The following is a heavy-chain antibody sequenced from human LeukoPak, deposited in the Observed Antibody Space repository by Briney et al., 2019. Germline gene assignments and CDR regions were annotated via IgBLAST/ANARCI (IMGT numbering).Heavy chain of an antibody. CDR3: ARENSALDY. J-gene: IGHJ4*02. CDR1: GFTFSNYA. V-gene: IGHV3-30*04. Sequence: QAGGSLRLSCAASGFTFSNYAMHWVRQAPGKGLEWAAVIVYDGINKYYADSVKGRFTISRDNSKNTLYLQMNSLRVEDTAVYYCARENSALDYWGQGTLVTVSS. CDR2: IVYDGINK. D-gene: IGHD4-11*01.